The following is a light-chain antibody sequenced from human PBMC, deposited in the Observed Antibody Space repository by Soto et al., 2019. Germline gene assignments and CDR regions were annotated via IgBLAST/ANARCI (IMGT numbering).Light chain of an antibody. J-gene: IGLJ3*02. Sequence: SYELTQPPSVSMSPRQTARITCSGDALSKQYVHWYQKKPGQAPVLLIYKDSERPSGIPERFSGSRSGTTVTLTISGVQAEDEADYHCQSADSGGTYWVFGGGTKVTIL. CDR1: ALSKQY. V-gene: IGLV3-25*03. CDR3: QSADSGGTYWV. CDR2: KDS.